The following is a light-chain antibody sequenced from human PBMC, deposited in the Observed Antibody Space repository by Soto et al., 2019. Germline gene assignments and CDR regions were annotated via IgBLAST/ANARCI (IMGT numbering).Light chain of an antibody. J-gene: IGKJ2*01. CDR3: QHSFRTPFT. CDR2: AAS. Sequence: DFQMTQSPSSLYASVGDRVTITCRASQSISTYLNWYQHKPGRAPNLLIYAASNLQSGVPSRFSGSGSGAEFTLTITSLQPEDFATYNCQHSFRTPFTFGQGTNLEIK. V-gene: IGKV1-39*01. CDR1: QSISTY.